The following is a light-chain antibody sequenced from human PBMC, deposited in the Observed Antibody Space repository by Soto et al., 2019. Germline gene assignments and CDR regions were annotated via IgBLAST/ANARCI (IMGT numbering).Light chain of an antibody. Sequence: QSALTQPRSVSGSPGRSVTISCTGTSSDVGGYNYVSWYQQHPGKAPKLMIYDVSKWPSGVPDRFSGSKSGNTASLTISGLPAEDEADYYCCSYAGNSLWVFGGGTKLTVL. CDR2: DVS. CDR3: CSYAGNSLWV. J-gene: IGLJ3*02. V-gene: IGLV2-11*01. CDR1: SSDVGGYNY.